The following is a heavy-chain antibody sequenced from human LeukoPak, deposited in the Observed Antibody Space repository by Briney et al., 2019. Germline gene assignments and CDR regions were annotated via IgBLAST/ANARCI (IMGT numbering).Heavy chain of an antibody. J-gene: IGHJ4*02. CDR1: GFTFSSYA. V-gene: IGHV3-30*04. D-gene: IGHD6-19*01. CDR2: ISYDGSNK. CDR3: AKAGAVAGLFDY. Sequence: PGGSLRLSCAASGFTFSSYAMHWVRQAPGKGLEWVAVISYDGSNKYYADSVKGRFTISRDNSKNTLCLQMNSLRAEDTAVYYCAKAGAVAGLFDYWGQGTLVTVSS.